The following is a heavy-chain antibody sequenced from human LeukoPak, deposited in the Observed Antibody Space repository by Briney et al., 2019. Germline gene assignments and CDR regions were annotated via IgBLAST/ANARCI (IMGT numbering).Heavy chain of an antibody. CDR2: IYYSGST. J-gene: IGHJ4*02. D-gene: IGHD3-22*01. CDR1: GGSISSYY. Sequence: SETLSLTCTVSGGSISSYYWSWIRQHPGKGLEWIGYIYYSGSTYYNPSLKSRVTISVDTSKNQFSLKLSSVTAADTAVYYCASWGSRYYYDSSGYYSHLNFDYWGQGTLVTVSS. V-gene: IGHV4-59*06. CDR3: ASWGSRYYYDSSGYYSHLNFDY.